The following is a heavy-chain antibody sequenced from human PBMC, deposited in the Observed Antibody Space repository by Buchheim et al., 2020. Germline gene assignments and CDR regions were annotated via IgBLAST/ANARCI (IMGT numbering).Heavy chain of an antibody. CDR1: GFTISSYA. CDR3: AKGGPSSLYYFDY. Sequence: EVQLLESGGGLVQPGRSLRLSCAASGFTISSYAMRWVRQAPGKGLEWVSTIGSGGNTYYADSVKGRFTISRDNSKNTLSVQMHSLRAEDTAVYYCAKGGPSSLYYFDYWGQGTL. CDR2: IGSGGNT. J-gene: IGHJ4*02. D-gene: IGHD5-12*01. V-gene: IGHV3-23*01.